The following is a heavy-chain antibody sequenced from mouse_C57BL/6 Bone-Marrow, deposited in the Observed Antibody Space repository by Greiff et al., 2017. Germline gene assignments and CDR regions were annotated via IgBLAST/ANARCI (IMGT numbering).Heavy chain of an antibody. D-gene: IGHD2-13*01. CDR1: GYTFTSYW. J-gene: IGHJ2*01. V-gene: IGHV1-69*01. CDR2: IDPSDSYT. CDR3: ARDCDKNFDY. Sequence: QVQLQQPGAELVMPGASVKLSCKASGYTFTSYWMHWVKQRPGQGLEWIGEIDPSDSYTNYNQKFKGKSTLTVDESSSTAYMQLSSLTSEDSAVYYCARDCDKNFDYWGQGTTLTVSS.